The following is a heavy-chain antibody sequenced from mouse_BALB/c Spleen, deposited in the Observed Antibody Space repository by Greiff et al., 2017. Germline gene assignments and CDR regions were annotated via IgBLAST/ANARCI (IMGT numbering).Heavy chain of an antibody. V-gene: IGHV1-15*01. CDR1: GYTFTDYE. J-gene: IGHJ2*01. D-gene: IGHD3-1*01. Sequence: QVHVKQSGAELVRPGASVTLSCKASGYTFTDYEMHWVKQTPVHGLEWIGAIDPETGGTAYNQKFKGKATLTADKSSSTAYMELRSLTSEDSAVYYCTRSGGGYWGQGTTLTVSS. CDR2: IDPETGGT. CDR3: TRSGGGY.